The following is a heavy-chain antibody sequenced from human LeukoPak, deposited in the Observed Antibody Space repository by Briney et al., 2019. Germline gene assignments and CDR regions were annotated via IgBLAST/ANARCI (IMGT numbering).Heavy chain of an antibody. J-gene: IGHJ4*02. CDR3: ARDQGSIFDY. D-gene: IGHD2-15*01. CDR2: IYYSGST. CDR1: VGSISSYY. Sequence: SETLSLTCTVSVGSISSYYWSWIRQPPGKGLEWIGYIYYSGSTNYNPSLKSRVTISVDTSKNQFSLKLSSVTAADTAVYYCARDQGSIFDYWGQGTLVTVSS. V-gene: IGHV4-59*01.